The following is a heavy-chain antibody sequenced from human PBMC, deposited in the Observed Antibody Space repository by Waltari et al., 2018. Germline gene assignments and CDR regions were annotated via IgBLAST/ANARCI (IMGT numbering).Heavy chain of an antibody. CDR3: ARGGGYSGYDEFDY. Sequence: QVQLVQSGGEVKKPGASVKVSCKASGYTFNIYVISWVRQAPGQGLEWMGWISPYSGNTTYARNIQGRVTMTTDTSTSTAYMGLRSLRSDDTAVYYCARGGGYSGYDEFDYWGQGTLVTVSS. V-gene: IGHV1-18*04. CDR1: GYTFNIYV. J-gene: IGHJ4*02. D-gene: IGHD5-12*01. CDR2: ISPYSGNT.